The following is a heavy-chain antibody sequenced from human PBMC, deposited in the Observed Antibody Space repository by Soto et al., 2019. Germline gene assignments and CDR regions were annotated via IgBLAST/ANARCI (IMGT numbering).Heavy chain of an antibody. D-gene: IGHD4-17*01. CDR1: GGTLSSYA. Sequence: SVKVSCKASGGTLSSYASSWVRQAPGQGLEWMGGIIPIFGTANYAQKFQGRVTITADKSTSTAYMELSSLRSEDTAVYYCARYYGDYGVYYGMDVWGQGTTVTVSS. CDR2: IIPIFGTA. J-gene: IGHJ6*02. CDR3: ARYYGDYGVYYGMDV. V-gene: IGHV1-69*06.